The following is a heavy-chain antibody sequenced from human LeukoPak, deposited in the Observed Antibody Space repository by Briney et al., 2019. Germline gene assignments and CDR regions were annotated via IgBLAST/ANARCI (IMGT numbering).Heavy chain of an antibody. CDR2: IIPIFGTA. Sequence: SVKVSCEASGGTFSSYAISWVRQAPGQGLEWMGGIIPIFGTANYAQKFQGRVTITADESTSTAYMELSSLRSEDTAVYYCARDNGGSWVVDAFDIWGQGTMVTVSS. V-gene: IGHV1-69*13. D-gene: IGHD2-15*01. J-gene: IGHJ3*02. CDR1: GGTFSSYA. CDR3: ARDNGGSWVVDAFDI.